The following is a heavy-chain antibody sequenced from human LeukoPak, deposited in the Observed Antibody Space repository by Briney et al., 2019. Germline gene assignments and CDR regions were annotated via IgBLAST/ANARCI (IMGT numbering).Heavy chain of an antibody. CDR1: GYTFLTYW. V-gene: IGHV5-51*01. D-gene: IGHD3-22*01. CDR3: ARFTGVEFSPYDSSGIKGFVDF. Sequence: GESLKISCKASGYTFLTYWIAWVRHMPGKGLEWMGIIYPHDSDTKYSPSFQGQVTVSADKSTSTAYLQWRSLKASDSAIYYCARFTGVEFSPYDSSGIKGFVDFWGQGTPVTVSS. J-gene: IGHJ4*02. CDR2: IYPHDSDT.